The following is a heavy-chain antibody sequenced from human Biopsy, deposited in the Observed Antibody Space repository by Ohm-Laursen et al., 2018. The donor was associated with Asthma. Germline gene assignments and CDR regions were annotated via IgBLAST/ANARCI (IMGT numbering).Heavy chain of an antibody. CDR2: IYYSGNT. J-gene: IGHJ4*02. V-gene: IGHV4-31*03. CDR3: ARAQDYYDSRGYYRSFDY. Sequence: TLSLTCTVSYGSITRGGYYWTWIRQHTGTGLIWIGFIYYSGNTYYNPSLKLRVSISIDTSKNQFSLKLSSVTAAYTAVYYCARAQDYYDSRGYYRSFDYWGQGTLVTVSS. CDR1: YGSITRGGYY. D-gene: IGHD3-22*01.